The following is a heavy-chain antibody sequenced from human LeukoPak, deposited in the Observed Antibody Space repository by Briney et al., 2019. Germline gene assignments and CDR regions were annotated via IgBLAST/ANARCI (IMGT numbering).Heavy chain of an antibody. V-gene: IGHV3-74*01. CDR1: GFTFNSYW. J-gene: IGHJ4*02. CDR3: ARVRSSYYLDY. D-gene: IGHD6-13*01. Sequence: PGGALRLSCAASGFTFNSYWMHWVRQTPGEGLVWVSRINGDGSSTSYADSVKGRFTISRDNAKKSVYLQMNSLRAEDTAVYYCARVRSSYYLDYWGQGTLLTVSS. CDR2: INGDGSST.